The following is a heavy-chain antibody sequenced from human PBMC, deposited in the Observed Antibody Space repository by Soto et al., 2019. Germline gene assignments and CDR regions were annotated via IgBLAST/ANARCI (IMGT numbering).Heavy chain of an antibody. V-gene: IGHV1-58*01. CDR1: GFTFTSSA. D-gene: IGHD3-10*01. CDR3: AAEVEITMVRGVFHYYGRDV. J-gene: IGHJ6*02. CDR2: IVVGSGNT. Sequence: SVKVSCKASGFTFTSSAVQWVRQARGQRLEWIGWIVVGSGNTNYAQKFQERVTITRDMSTSTAYMELSSLRSEDTAVYYCAAEVEITMVRGVFHYYGRDVWGQGTTGTVS.